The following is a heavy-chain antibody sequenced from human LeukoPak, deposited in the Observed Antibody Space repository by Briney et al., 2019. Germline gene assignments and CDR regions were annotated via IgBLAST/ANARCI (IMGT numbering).Heavy chain of an antibody. CDR3: ARDQCFSGYCHVFDS. J-gene: IGHJ3*01. V-gene: IGHV3-74*01. Sequence: GGSLRLSCAASGYRFGSHWVHWVRQSPGKGLVWVSRINNEGTRTSYADSAKGRFTISRDNAKNTLYLQMNSLRAEDTAVYYCARDQCFSGYCHVFDSWGRGTMVTVSS. CDR1: GYRFGSHW. D-gene: IGHD3-22*01. CDR2: INNEGTRT.